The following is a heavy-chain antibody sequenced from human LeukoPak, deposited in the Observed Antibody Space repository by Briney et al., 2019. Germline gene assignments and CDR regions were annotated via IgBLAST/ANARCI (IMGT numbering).Heavy chain of an antibody. CDR2: MNPNNGNT. CDR3: ARAYCTGGICYGFDY. J-gene: IGHJ4*02. CDR1: GYTFTSND. Sequence: ASVTVSCKASGYTFTSNDINWVRQGTGQGLEWMGWMNPNNGNTGYAQKFQGRVTMTRNTSINTAYMELSSLRSEDTAVYYCARAYCTGGICYGFDYWGQGTLVTVSS. D-gene: IGHD2-15*01. V-gene: IGHV1-8*01.